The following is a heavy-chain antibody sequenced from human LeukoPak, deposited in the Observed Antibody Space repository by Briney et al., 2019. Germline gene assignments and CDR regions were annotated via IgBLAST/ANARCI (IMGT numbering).Heavy chain of an antibody. CDR3: ARVREYYGSGGWFDP. Sequence: ASVKVSFTASGYTFTIYYMNWVRQSPGQGLEWMGWINPDSGGTNYAQKFQGRVTLTRDTSISTAYMELSRLRSDDTAVYCCARVREYYGSGGWFDPWGQGTLVTVSS. D-gene: IGHD3-10*01. J-gene: IGHJ5*02. V-gene: IGHV1-2*02. CDR2: INPDSGGT. CDR1: GYTFTIYY.